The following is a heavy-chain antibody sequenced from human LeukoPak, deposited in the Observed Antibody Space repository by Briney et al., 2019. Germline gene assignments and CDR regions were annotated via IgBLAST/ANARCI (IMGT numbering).Heavy chain of an antibody. D-gene: IGHD2-8*01. CDR1: GGSISSYY. CDR3: AREWSSYMDV. V-gene: IGHV4-59*01. Sequence: PETLSFTCTVSGGSISSYYWSWIRQPPGKGLEWIGYIYYSGSTNYNPSLKSRVTISVDTSKNQFSLKLSSVTAADTAVYYCAREWSSYMDVWGKGTTVTVSS. J-gene: IGHJ6*03. CDR2: IYYSGST.